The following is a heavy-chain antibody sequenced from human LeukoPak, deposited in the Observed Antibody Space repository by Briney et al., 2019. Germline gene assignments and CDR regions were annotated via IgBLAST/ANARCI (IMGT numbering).Heavy chain of an antibody. V-gene: IGHV4-59*01. D-gene: IGHD4-17*01. CDR1: GGSISSYY. CDR3: ARGDYGLYFFDS. Sequence: SETLSLTCTVSGGSISSYYWSWIRQPPGKGLEWIGYIYYSGSTNYNPSLKSRVTISVDTSKNQFSLKLSSVTAADTAVYYCARGDYGLYFFDSWGRGTLVTVSS. J-gene: IGHJ4*02. CDR2: IYYSGST.